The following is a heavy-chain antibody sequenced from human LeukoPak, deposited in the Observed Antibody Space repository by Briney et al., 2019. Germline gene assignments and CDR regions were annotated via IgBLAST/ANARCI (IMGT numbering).Heavy chain of an antibody. Sequence: ASVTVSCQTTGYTFTSYSISWVRQAPGQGLECMGWISTYTGNTDYAQKLQGRVTMTTDTSTSTAYMELRSLSSDDTAVYYCARVLVFFSDAFDIWGQGTTVTVSS. CDR2: ISTYTGNT. CDR3: ARVLVFFSDAFDI. V-gene: IGHV1-18*01. CDR1: GYTFTSYS. D-gene: IGHD5/OR15-5a*01. J-gene: IGHJ3*02.